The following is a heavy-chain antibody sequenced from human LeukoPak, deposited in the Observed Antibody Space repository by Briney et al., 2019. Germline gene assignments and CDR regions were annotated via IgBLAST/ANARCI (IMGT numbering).Heavy chain of an antibody. CDR3: ARHRGSTDYYYYYGMDV. CDR2: INHSGST. D-gene: IGHD2/OR15-2a*01. CDR1: GGSFSGYY. J-gene: IGHJ6*02. V-gene: IGHV4-34*01. Sequence: KASETLSLTCAVYGGSFSGYYWSWIRQPPGKGLEWIGEINHSGSTNYNPSLKSRVTISVDTSKNQFSLKLSSVTAADTAVYYCARHRGSTDYYYYYGMDVWGQGTTVTVSS.